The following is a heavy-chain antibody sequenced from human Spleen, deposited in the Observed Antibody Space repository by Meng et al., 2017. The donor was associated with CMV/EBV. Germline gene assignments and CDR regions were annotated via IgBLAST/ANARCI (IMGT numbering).Heavy chain of an antibody. J-gene: IGHJ5*02. CDR2: IYYSGST. Sequence: QVQLQQLGAGLLKPSETLSLTCTVSGDSINNSSYYWGWIRQPPGKGLEWIRTIYYSGSTYYNPSLKSRVTISVDTSKKQFSLQLTSVTAADTAVYYCARGLNIVVVPAAMGYNWFDPWGQGTLVTVSS. V-gene: IGHV4-39*07. CDR3: ARGLNIVVVPAAMGYNWFDP. CDR1: GDSINNSSYY. D-gene: IGHD2-2*01.